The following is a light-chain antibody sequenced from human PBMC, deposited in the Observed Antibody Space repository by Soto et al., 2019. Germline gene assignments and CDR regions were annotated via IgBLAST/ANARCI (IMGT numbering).Light chain of an antibody. Sequence: DIQMTQSPSTLSASVGGRVTITCRASQSISSWLAWYQQKPGKAPKLLIYDASSLESGVPSRFGGSGSGTEFTLTISSLQPDDFATYYCQQYNSYRTFGQGTKVDIK. J-gene: IGKJ1*01. CDR2: DAS. V-gene: IGKV1-5*01. CDR3: QQYNSYRT. CDR1: QSISSW.